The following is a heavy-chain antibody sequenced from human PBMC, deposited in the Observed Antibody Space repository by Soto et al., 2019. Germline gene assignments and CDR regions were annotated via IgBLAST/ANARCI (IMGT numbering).Heavy chain of an antibody. CDR3: ARGRGYGMDV. V-gene: IGHV3-33*01. J-gene: IGHJ6*02. CDR1: GFTFSASG. CDR2: IWYDGTNK. Sequence: QVQLVESGGGVVQPGRSLRLSCAASGFTFSASGMHWVRQAPGKGLEWVAVIWYDGTNKYYADSVKGRFTISRDNSKNTLFLQINSLRAEDTAVYYCARGRGYGMDVWGQGTTGPVSS.